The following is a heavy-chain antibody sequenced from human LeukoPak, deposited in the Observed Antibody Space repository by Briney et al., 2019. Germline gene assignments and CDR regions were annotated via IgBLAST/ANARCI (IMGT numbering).Heavy chain of an antibody. CDR1: GAATSRYS. J-gene: IGHJ4*02. V-gene: IGHV4-59*01. CDR2: IYYTVST. Sequence: PPQTLSLTCTASGAATSRYSCSCIRQPPRKGLEWGGYIYYTVSTHSNPSLKSRITISVDTSNNQFSLQLSSVTAADTAVYYCASAPDILTGYYNDYWGQGTLVTVSS. D-gene: IGHD3-9*01. CDR3: ASAPDILTGYYNDY.